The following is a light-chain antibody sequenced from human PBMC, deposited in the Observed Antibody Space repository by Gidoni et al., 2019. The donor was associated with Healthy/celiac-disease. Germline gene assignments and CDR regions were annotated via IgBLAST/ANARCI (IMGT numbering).Light chain of an antibody. CDR2: GAS. V-gene: IGKV3-20*01. J-gene: IGKJ2*01. CDR1: QSVSSSY. CDR3: QQYGSSPYT. Sequence: EIVLTQSPGTLSLSPGERATLSCRASQSVSSSYLAWYQQKPGQAPRLLIYGASSRATGIPDSFSGSGSGTDFTLTILRLEPEYFAVYSCQQYGSSPYTFGQXTKLEIK.